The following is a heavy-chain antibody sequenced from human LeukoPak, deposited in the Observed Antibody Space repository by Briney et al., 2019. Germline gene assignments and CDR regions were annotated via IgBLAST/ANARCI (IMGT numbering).Heavy chain of an antibody. V-gene: IGHV1-69*05. D-gene: IGHD3-16*01. J-gene: IGHJ4*02. Sequence: ASVKVSCKASGGTFSSYAISWVRQAPGQGLEWMGGIIPIFGTANFAQKFQGRVTITTDESTSTAYMELSSLRSEDTAVYYCAREGLGELTLDCWGQGTLVTVSS. CDR3: AREGLGELTLDC. CDR1: GGTFSSYA. CDR2: IIPIFGTA.